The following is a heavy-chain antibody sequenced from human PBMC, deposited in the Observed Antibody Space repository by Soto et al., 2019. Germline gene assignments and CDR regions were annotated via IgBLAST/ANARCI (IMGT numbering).Heavy chain of an antibody. J-gene: IGHJ6*02. Sequence: PSATQSLTCTVSGDSITNYYWTWIRQPPGKGLEWMGCVHYTGSTNYNPSLKSRVTISVDTSKNQFSLKLTSVTAADTAVYYCARDRIVVVPAAIPLHFYHGMDVWGQGTTVTVSS. D-gene: IGHD2-2*01. V-gene: IGHV4-59*01. CDR3: ARDRIVVVPAAIPLHFYHGMDV. CDR1: GDSITNYY. CDR2: VHYTGST.